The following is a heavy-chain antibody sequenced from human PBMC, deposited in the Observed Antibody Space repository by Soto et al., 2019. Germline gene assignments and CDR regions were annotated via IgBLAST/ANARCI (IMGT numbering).Heavy chain of an antibody. V-gene: IGHV4-59*08. Sequence: SETLSLTCTVSGGSISSYYWSWIRQPPGKGLEWIGYIYYSGSTNYNPSLKSRVTISVDTSKNQFSLKLSSVTAADTAVYYCARLSFWSGYEGARRHFDYWGQGTLVTVSS. D-gene: IGHD3-3*01. CDR1: GGSISSYY. J-gene: IGHJ4*02. CDR3: ARLSFWSGYEGARRHFDY. CDR2: IYYSGST.